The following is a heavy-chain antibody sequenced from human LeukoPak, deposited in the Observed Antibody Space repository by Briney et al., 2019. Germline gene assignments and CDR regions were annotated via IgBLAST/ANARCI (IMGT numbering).Heavy chain of an antibody. CDR2: IIPIFGIA. CDR3: ARSPNYDILTGYASYYFDF. J-gene: IGHJ4*02. D-gene: IGHD3-9*01. CDR1: GGTFSSYA. Sequence: SVKVSCKASGGTFSSYAISWVRQAPGQGLGWMGRIIPIFGIANYAQKFQGRVTITADKSTSTAFMEMSSLRSEDTAEYYCARSPNYDILTGYASYYFDFWGQGTLVTVSS. V-gene: IGHV1-69*04.